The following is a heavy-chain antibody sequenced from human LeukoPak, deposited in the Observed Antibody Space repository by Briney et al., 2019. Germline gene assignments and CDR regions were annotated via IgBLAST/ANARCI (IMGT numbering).Heavy chain of an antibody. V-gene: IGHV3-53*01. CDR2: IGNDGRT. CDR1: GFSFTFYS. D-gene: IGHD6-19*01. J-gene: IGHJ4*02. Sequence: GGSLRLSCAASGFSFTFYSMNWVRQAPGKGLECVSVIGNDGRTYYANSVKGRFTISRDISQNMVYLQVNSLRDDDTAVYYCARDDTSGGYYEFGYWGQGALLIVSS. CDR3: ARDDTSGGYYEFGY.